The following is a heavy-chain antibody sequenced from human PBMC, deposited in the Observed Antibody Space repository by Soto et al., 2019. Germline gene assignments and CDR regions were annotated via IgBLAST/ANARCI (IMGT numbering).Heavy chain of an antibody. Sequence: PGGFLRVSWSASVFTFSIYAMHWVRQAPGKGLEYVSAISSNGGSTYYADSVKGRFTISRDNSKNTLYLQMSSLRAEDTAVYYCVKSNIWFGGSLNYYYGMDVWGQGTPVTVSS. CDR3: VKSNIWFGGSLNYYYGMDV. D-gene: IGHD3-10*01. CDR1: VFTFSIYA. J-gene: IGHJ6*02. V-gene: IGHV3-64D*06. CDR2: ISSNGGST.